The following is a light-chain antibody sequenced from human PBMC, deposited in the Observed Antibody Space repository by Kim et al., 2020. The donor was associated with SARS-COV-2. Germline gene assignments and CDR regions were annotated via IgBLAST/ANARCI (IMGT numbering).Light chain of an antibody. J-gene: IGLJ3*02. CDR2: RNN. CDR1: SSNIGSNY. V-gene: IGLV1-47*01. Sequence: ELTQPPSASGTPGQRVTISCSGSSSNIGSNYVYWYQQLPGTAPKLLIYRNNQRPSGVPDRFSGSKSGTSASLAISGLRSEDEADYYCAAWDDSLSGRVFGRGTQLT. CDR3: AAWDDSLSGRV.